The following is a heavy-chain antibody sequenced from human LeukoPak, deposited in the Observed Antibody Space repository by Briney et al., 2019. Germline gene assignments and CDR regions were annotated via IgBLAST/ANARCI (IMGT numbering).Heavy chain of an antibody. CDR3: AVPPFYSNGLQF. J-gene: IGHJ4*02. CDR1: GFTVSSNY. D-gene: IGHD4-11*01. V-gene: IGHV3-53*01. CDR2: IYSGGST. Sequence: GGSLRLSCAASGFTVSSNYMSWVRQAPGKGLEWVSVIYSGGSTYYADSVKGRFTISRDNSKNTLYLQMNSLRAEDTAVYYCAVPPFYSNGLQFWGQGTLVTVSS.